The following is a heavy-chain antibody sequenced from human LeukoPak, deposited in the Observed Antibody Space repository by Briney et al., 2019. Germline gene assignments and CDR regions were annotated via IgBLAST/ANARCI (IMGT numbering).Heavy chain of an antibody. V-gene: IGHV3-64*01. CDR3: ARGGIKGLHDAYDI. Sequence: GGSLRLSCAASGFTFSDYAMHWGGQAPGKGLEYVSAISVDGGSTWYANSVKGRFTISRDNSKDTLYLQMDSLRAEEMAVYSCARGGIKGLHDAYDIWGQGTVVTLSS. D-gene: IGHD3-10*01. CDR2: ISVDGGST. J-gene: IGHJ3*02. CDR1: GFTFSDYA.